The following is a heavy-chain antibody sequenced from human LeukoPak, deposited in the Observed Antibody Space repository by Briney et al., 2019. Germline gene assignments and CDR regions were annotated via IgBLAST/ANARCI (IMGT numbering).Heavy chain of an antibody. Sequence: SETLSLTCVVYGGSFSGYYWSWIRQPPGKGLEWIGEINHSGSTNYNPSLKSRVTISVDTSKNQFSLKLSSVTAADTAVYYCARAGYSGYPSWGQGTLVTVSS. D-gene: IGHD5-12*01. CDR2: INHSGST. V-gene: IGHV4-34*01. CDR3: ARAGYSGYPS. J-gene: IGHJ4*02. CDR1: GGSFSGYY.